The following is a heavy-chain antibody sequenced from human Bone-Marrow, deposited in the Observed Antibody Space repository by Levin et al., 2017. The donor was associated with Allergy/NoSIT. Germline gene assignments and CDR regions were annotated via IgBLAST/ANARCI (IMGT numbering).Heavy chain of an antibody. J-gene: IGHJ4*02. CDR3: ARSEDF. Sequence: GESLKISCAASGFTFSNYWMSWVRQAPGKGLEWVANIRQDGSAKYYVDSVKGRFTISRDNARNSLYLQMSSLRVEDTAVYYCARSEDFWGQGTLVTVSS. V-gene: IGHV3-7*03. CDR2: IRQDGSAK. CDR1: GFTFSNYW.